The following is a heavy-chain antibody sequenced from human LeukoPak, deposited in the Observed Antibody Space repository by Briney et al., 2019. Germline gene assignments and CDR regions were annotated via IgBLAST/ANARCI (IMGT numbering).Heavy chain of an antibody. D-gene: IGHD6-13*01. CDR2: RKQDGSEK. CDR3: ARVGRGIAAAGSGLSIDY. CDR1: GFTFSSYW. V-gene: IGHV3-7*01. J-gene: IGHJ4*02. Sequence: GGSLRLSCAASGFTFSSYWMSWVRQAPGKGLEWVANRKQDGSEKYYVDSVKGRFTISRDNAKNSLYLQMNSLRAEDTAVYYCARVGRGIAAAGSGLSIDYWGQGTLVTVSS.